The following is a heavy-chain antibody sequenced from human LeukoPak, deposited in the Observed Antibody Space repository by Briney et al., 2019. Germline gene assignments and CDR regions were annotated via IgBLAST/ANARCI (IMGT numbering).Heavy chain of an antibody. CDR3: ATFRTGELDS. D-gene: IGHD7-27*01. Sequence: GASLQISCNGSGYTFVNFWIGWVRQMPGKGLEWMGIIFPADSDTRYSPSFQGHVTISADKSISTAHLQWGSLKASDTAMYYCATFRTGELDSWGQGTQVTVSS. CDR2: IFPADSDT. J-gene: IGHJ4*02. V-gene: IGHV5-51*01. CDR1: GYTFVNFW.